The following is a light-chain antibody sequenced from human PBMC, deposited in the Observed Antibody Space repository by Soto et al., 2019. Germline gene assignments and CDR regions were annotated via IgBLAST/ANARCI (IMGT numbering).Light chain of an antibody. CDR3: SSYAGSDNFVV. CDR1: SSDVGGYNS. J-gene: IGLJ2*01. Sequence: QSALTQPPSASGSPGQSVTISCTGTSSDVGGYNSVSWYQQHPGKAPKLMIYEVSKRPSGVPDRFSGSKSGNRASLIVSGLQAEDEADYYCSSYAGSDNFVVFGGGTKLTVL. V-gene: IGLV2-8*01. CDR2: EVS.